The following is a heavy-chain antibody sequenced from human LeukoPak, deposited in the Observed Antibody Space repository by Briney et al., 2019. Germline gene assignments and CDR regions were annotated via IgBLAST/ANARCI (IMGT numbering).Heavy chain of an antibody. V-gene: IGHV4-39*01. CDR1: GGSISTSSNY. CDR2: IYYSGTT. Sequence: PSETLSLTCSVSGGSISTSSNYWGWIRQSPGKGLEWIGSIYYSGTTYYNPSLKSRVTISVDTSKNQFSLDLTSVTAADTAVYYCARSRGSERKWLRSSYFDYWGQGTLVTVSS. CDR3: ARSRGSERKWLRSSYFDY. J-gene: IGHJ4*02. D-gene: IGHD5-12*01.